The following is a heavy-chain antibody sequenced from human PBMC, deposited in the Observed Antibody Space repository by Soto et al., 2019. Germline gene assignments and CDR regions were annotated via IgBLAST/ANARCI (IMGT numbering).Heavy chain of an antibody. J-gene: IGHJ6*02. D-gene: IGHD6-6*01. V-gene: IGHV5-51*01. CDR3: ARLIAARPALYYYYGVDV. Sequence: PGESLKISCKGSGYSFTSYWIGWVRQMPGKGLEWMGIIYPGDSDTRYSPSFQGQVTISADKSISTAYLQWSSLKASDTAMYYCARLIAARPALYYYYGVDVWGQGTTVTVSS. CDR1: GYSFTSYW. CDR2: IYPGDSDT.